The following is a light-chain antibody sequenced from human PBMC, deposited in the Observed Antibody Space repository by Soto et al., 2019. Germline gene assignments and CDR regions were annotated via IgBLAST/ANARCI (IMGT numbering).Light chain of an antibody. CDR1: SSDIGGYNY. Sequence: QSALTQPASVSGSPGQSITISCTGTSSDIGGYNYVSWYQQHPGKAPKLMVYEVYNRPSGVSDRFSGSKSGNTASLTISGLHADDDGYYYCSYSTSRSTLYVFGTGTKLTVL. V-gene: IGLV2-14*01. CDR2: EVY. J-gene: IGLJ1*01. CDR3: SYSTSRSTLYV.